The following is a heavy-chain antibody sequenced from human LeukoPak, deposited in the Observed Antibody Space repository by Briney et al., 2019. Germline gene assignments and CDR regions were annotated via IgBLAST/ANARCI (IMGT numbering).Heavy chain of an antibody. Sequence: PSETLSLTCTVSGGSISSGDYYWSWIRQPPGKGLEWIGYIYYSGSTYYNPSLKSRVTISVDTSKNQFSLKLSSVTAADTAVYYCARGGDSGNDFDYWGQGTLVTVSS. CDR3: ARGGDSGNDFDY. J-gene: IGHJ4*02. CDR1: GGSISSGDYY. CDR2: IYYSGST. D-gene: IGHD5-12*01. V-gene: IGHV4-30-4*01.